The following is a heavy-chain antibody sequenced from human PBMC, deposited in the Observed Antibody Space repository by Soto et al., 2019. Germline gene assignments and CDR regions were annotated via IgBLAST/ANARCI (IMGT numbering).Heavy chain of an antibody. Sequence: EVQLAESGGGMVQPGGSLRLSCVASGFTFSSYDMHWVRQAPGKGLEYVSSISSNGGTTYYGNSVKGRFTISRDNSKNTLELQMGSVRAEVMAVYYCVRRVSGNYDYWGQGTLVTVSS. V-gene: IGHV3-64*01. D-gene: IGHD3-10*01. CDR1: GFTFSSYD. J-gene: IGHJ4*02. CDR3: VRRVSGNYDY. CDR2: ISSNGGTT.